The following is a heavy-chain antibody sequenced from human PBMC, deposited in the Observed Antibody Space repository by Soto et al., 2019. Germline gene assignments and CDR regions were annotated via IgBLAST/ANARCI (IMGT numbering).Heavy chain of an antibody. D-gene: IGHD2-2*01. CDR3: ARGNCSSTSCQSYYYYYGMDV. J-gene: IGHJ6*02. CDR1: GYTFTGYY. V-gene: IGHV1-2*04. CDR2: INPHSGGT. Sequence: QVPLVQSGAEVKKPGASVKVSCKASGYTFTGYYMHWVRQAPGQGLDWMGGINPHSGGTNYAQKFQGSVTMTRDTSISTAHMELSRLRSDDPAVYYCARGNCSSTSCQSYYYYYGMDVWGQGTTVTVSS.